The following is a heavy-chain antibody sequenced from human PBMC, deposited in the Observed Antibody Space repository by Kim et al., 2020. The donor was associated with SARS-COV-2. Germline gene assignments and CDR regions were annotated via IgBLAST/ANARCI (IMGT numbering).Heavy chain of an antibody. D-gene: IGHD3-10*01. CDR3: ARGRDRSMDV. CDR2: YN. Sequence: YNDYAESVKSRITVNPDTSKNQFSLRLKSVTPEDTAVYYCARGRDRSMDVWGQGTTVTVSS. V-gene: IGHV6-1*01. J-gene: IGHJ6*02.